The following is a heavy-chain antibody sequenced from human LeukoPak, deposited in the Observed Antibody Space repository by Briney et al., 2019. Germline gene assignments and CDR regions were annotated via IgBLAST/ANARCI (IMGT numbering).Heavy chain of an antibody. J-gene: IGHJ4*02. Sequence: ASETLPLTCTVPGGSISSGDYYWSWIRQPQGKGLEWIGNINYTGSGSTSNNPSLKSRVTISVDTSKNQFSLNLKSVTAADTAVYFCARHAVYAGSGWAFDYWGQGTLVTVFS. CDR2: INYTGSGST. CDR1: GGSISSGDYY. D-gene: IGHD6-19*01. V-gene: IGHV4-61*08. CDR3: ARHAVYAGSGWAFDY.